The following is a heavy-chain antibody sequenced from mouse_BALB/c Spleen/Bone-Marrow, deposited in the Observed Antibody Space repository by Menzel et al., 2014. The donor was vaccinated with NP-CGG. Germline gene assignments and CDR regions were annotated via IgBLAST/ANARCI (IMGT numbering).Heavy chain of an antibody. J-gene: IGHJ2*01. CDR2: INPYNDGT. Sequence: VQLQQSGPELVKPGASVKMSCKASGYTFTSYVMHWVKQKPGQGLEWIGYINPYNDGTKYNEKFKGMATLTSDRSSSXAXMELSSLTSEDSAVYYCAKGGNYRYDFDYWGQGTTLTVSS. D-gene: IGHD2-14*01. CDR1: GYTFTSYV. CDR3: AKGGNYRYDFDY. V-gene: IGHV1-14*01.